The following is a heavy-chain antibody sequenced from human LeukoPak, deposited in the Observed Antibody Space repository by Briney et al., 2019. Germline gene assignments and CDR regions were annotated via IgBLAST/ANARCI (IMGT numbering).Heavy chain of an antibody. CDR3: ARVRHYGFKSGYYFDY. J-gene: IGHJ4*02. D-gene: IGHD3-10*01. Sequence: GGSLRLSCAASGFTVSSNYMSWVRQAPGKGLEWVSVIYSGGSTYYADSVRGRFTISRDNSKNTLYLQMNSLRAEDTALYHCARVRHYGFKSGYYFDYWGQGTLVTVSS. CDR2: IYSGGST. V-gene: IGHV3-66*01. CDR1: GFTVSSNY.